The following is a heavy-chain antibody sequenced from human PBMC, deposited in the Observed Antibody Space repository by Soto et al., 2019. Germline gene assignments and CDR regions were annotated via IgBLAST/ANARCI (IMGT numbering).Heavy chain of an antibody. V-gene: IGHV5-10-1*01. CDR3: ARVHKNWFDS. Sequence: VESLKISCKASGYNFTAFWIHWVRQMPGKGLEWLGKIDPSDSYTNYSPSFEGHVTISTDNSITTAYLQWSSLRASDTALYFCARVHKNWFDSWAQGTMVTV. CDR2: IDPSDSYT. CDR1: GYNFTAFW. J-gene: IGHJ5*01.